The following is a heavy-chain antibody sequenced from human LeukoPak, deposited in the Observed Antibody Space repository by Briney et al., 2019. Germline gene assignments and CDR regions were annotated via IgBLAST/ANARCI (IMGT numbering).Heavy chain of an antibody. CDR1: GYSFTSYW. CDR2: IAPSDSYT. Sequence: GESLRLSCKASGYSFTSYWISWVRQMSGKGLEWMGRIAPSDSYTYYSPSFQGHVTISTDKSITTVYLHWSSLKASDTAMYYCARHNSPYNGGGSWDFWGQGTLVTVSS. V-gene: IGHV5-10-1*01. CDR3: ARHNSPYNGGGSWDF. J-gene: IGHJ4*02. D-gene: IGHD3-22*01.